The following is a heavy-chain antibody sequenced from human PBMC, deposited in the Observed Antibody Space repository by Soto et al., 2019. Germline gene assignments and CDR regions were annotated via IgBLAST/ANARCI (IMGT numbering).Heavy chain of an antibody. D-gene: IGHD2-2*03. J-gene: IGHJ5*02. CDR3: ASGYCSSTSCYFSGFDP. CDR2: IDPSDSYT. Sequence: GESLKIFCKGSGYSFTSYWISWVRQMPGKGLEWMGRIDPSDSYTNYSPSFQGHVTISADKSISTAYLQWSSLKDSDTPMYYCASGYCSSTSCYFSGFDPWGQGTLVTVSS. V-gene: IGHV5-10-1*01. CDR1: GYSFTSYW.